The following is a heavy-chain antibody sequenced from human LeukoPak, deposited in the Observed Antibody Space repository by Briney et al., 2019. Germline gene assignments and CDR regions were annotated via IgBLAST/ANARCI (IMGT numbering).Heavy chain of an antibody. Sequence: GGSLRLSCVASGFTFSTSWMSWIRQAPGKGLEWVATIKPEGDEKFYVDSVKGRFTFSRDNTKNSLYLQMNSLGDDDTAMYYCARGSNWGGDYWGQGTLVTVSS. CDR2: IKPEGDEK. D-gene: IGHD6-13*01. CDR3: ARGSNWGGDY. V-gene: IGHV3-7*01. CDR1: GFTFSTSW. J-gene: IGHJ4*02.